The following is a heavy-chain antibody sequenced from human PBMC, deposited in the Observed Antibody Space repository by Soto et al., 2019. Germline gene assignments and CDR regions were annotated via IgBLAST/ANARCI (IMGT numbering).Heavy chain of an antibody. Sequence: EVQLVESGGGLVQPGGSLRLSCSASGFIFNNYAMAWVRQASGKGLEYVSAITSNGGSTYYADSVKGRFTMSRDNSKNTLYLQMGSLTAEDTAVYYCVKSFSTGRLHDAFDIWGQGTMVTVSS. V-gene: IGHV3-64D*06. CDR1: GFIFNNYA. CDR3: VKSFSTGRLHDAFDI. CDR2: ITSNGGST. D-gene: IGHD1-1*01. J-gene: IGHJ3*02.